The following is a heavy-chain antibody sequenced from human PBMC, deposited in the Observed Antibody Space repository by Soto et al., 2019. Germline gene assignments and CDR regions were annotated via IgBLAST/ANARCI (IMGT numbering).Heavy chain of an antibody. CDR1: GGSISSYY. Sequence: PSETLSLTCTVSGGSISSYYWSWFRQPPGRGLEWIGYIYYSGSTSYSPSLKSRVTISADTSKNQFSLKLTSVTAADTAVYYCARDKITGLFDYWGQGTLVTVSS. CDR3: ARDKITGLFDY. V-gene: IGHV4-59*12. J-gene: IGHJ4*02. D-gene: IGHD2-8*02. CDR2: IYYSGST.